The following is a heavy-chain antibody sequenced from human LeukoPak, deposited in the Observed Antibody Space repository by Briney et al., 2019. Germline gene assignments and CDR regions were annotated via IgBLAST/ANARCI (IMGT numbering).Heavy chain of an antibody. Sequence: SETLSLTCTVSGGSISSNNYYWGWIRQPPGEGLEWIGSIYYSGSTYYNPSLKSRVTISVDTSKNQFSLKLSSVTAADTAVYYCATAPMYSSSWPYYFDYWGQGTLVTVSS. CDR2: IYYSGST. CDR3: ATAPMYSSSWPYYFDY. J-gene: IGHJ4*02. CDR1: GGSISSNNYY. D-gene: IGHD6-13*01. V-gene: IGHV4-39*07.